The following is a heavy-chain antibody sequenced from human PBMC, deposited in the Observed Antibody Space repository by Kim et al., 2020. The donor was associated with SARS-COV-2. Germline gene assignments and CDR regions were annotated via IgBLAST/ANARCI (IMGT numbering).Heavy chain of an antibody. CDR2: IIPILGIA. Sequence: SVKVSCKASGGTFSSYAISWVRQAPGQGLEWMGRIIPILGIANYAQKFQGRVTITADKSTSTAYMELSSLRSEDTAVYYCARVGAEGTRYCSGGSCYFDYWGQGTLVTVSS. CDR3: ARVGAEGTRYCSGGSCYFDY. V-gene: IGHV1-69*04. D-gene: IGHD2-15*01. CDR1: GGTFSSYA. J-gene: IGHJ4*02.